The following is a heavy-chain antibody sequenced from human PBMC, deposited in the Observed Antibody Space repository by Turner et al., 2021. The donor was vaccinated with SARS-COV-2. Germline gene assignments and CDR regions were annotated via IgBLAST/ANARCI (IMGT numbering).Heavy chain of an antibody. V-gene: IGHV1-18*01. CDR2: ISAYNGNT. CDR1: GYTFTSYG. J-gene: IGHJ4*02. Sequence: QVQLVQSGAEVKKPGASVKVSCKASGYTFTSYGISWVRQAPGQGLEWIGWISAYNGNTNYAQKLQGRVTMTTDTSTSTAYMELRSLRSDDTAVYYCARDHVGGIVVVVAGTPLDYWGQGTLVTVSS. CDR3: ARDHVGGIVVVVAGTPLDY. D-gene: IGHD2-15*01.